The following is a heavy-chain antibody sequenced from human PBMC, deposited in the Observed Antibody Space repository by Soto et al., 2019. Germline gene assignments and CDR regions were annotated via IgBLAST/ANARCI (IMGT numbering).Heavy chain of an antibody. CDR2: IIPILDAV. Sequence: SVKVSCKASGGTFINYAISWVRQAPGQGLEWMGGIIPILDAVFYAPKFQGRVTITADESTSTAYIQLSSLRSEDTAVYYCARDRNFYGSGSYNPDFGYWRQGNRVTVAS. CDR1: GGTFINYA. J-gene: IGHJ4*02. CDR3: ARDRNFYGSGSYNPDFGY. D-gene: IGHD3-10*01. V-gene: IGHV1-69*13.